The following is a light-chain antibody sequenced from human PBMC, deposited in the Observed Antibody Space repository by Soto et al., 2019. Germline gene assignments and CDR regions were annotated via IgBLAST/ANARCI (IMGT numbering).Light chain of an antibody. Sequence: QSALTQPRSVSGSPGQSVTISSTGTCMVVGGYNYVSWYQQHQGKAPSLMIYDVSKRPSGVPDRFSGSKSGNTASLTISGLQAEEEADYSCCSYAGSDTGVFGTGNMVTVL. CDR2: DVS. V-gene: IGLV2-11*01. J-gene: IGLJ1*01. CDR3: CSYAGSDTGV. CDR1: CMVVGGYNY.